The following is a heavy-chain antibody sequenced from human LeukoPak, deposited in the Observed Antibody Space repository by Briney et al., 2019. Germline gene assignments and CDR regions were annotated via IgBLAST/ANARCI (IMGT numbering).Heavy chain of an antibody. V-gene: IGHV3-7*01. CDR3: ARDYRGYRAPYYFDY. CDR1: GFTFSSYW. J-gene: IGHJ4*02. CDR2: IRQDGSEK. D-gene: IGHD2-15*01. Sequence: GGSLRLSCAASGFTFSSYWMSWVRQAPGKGLEWVANIRQDGSEKYYVDSVKGRFTISRDNAKNSLYLQVNSLRVEDTAVYYCARDYRGYRAPYYFDYWGQGTLVTVSS.